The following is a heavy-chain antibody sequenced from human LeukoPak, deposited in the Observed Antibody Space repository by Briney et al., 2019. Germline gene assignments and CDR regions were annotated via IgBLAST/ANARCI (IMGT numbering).Heavy chain of an antibody. CDR2: IRYDGSNK. V-gene: IGHV3-30*02. J-gene: IGHJ4*02. CDR1: GFTFSSYG. CDR3: AKDLNWAHRADFDY. D-gene: IGHD7-27*01. Sequence: PGGSLRLSCAASGFTFSSYGMHWVRQAPGKGLEWVAFIRYDGSNKYYADSVKGRFTISRDNSKNTLYLQMNSLRAEDTAVYYCAKDLNWAHRADFDYWGQGTLVTVSS.